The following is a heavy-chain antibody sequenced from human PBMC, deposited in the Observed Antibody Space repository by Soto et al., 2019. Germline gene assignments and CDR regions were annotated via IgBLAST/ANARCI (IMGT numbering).Heavy chain of an antibody. CDR3: TTDRFHSPLDH. V-gene: IGHV3-15*01. Sequence: GGSLRLSCAASGFSFSSAWMSLVRQTPEKGLEWVGRIKRKSDCGTTDYAAPVKGRFTLSRDDSENTLYLQMNSLQTEDTAVYYCTTDRFHSPLDHWRQGTVVTVS. D-gene: IGHD3-10*01. CDR2: IKRKSDCGTT. J-gene: IGHJ4*02. CDR1: GFSFSSAW.